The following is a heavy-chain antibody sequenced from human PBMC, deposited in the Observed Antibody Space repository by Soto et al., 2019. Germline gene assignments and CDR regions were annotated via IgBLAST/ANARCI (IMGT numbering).Heavy chain of an antibody. CDR2: IIPIFGTA. CDR3: ARSIVVVTAIRYYFDY. CDR1: GGTFSSYA. J-gene: IGHJ4*02. V-gene: IGHV1-69*13. Sequence: SVKVSCKASGGTFSSYAISWVRQAPGQGLEWMGGIIPIFGTANYAQKFQGRVTITADESTSTAYMELSSLRSEDTAVYYCARSIVVVTAIRYYFDYWGQGTLVTVSS. D-gene: IGHD2-21*02.